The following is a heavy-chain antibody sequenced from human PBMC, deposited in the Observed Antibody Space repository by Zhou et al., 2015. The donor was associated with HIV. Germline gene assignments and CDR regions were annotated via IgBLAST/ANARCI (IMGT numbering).Heavy chain of an antibody. CDR3: ARDEYSSYNWFDP. Sequence: QLQLVQSGAEVKKPGSSVKVSCKASGGTFSTYAISWVRQAPGQGLEWMGGITPILGTANYAQKFQGRVTITADRSTNTAYMDLRGLSSEDTAVYYCARDEYSSYNWFDPWGQGTLVTVSS. CDR2: ITPILGTA. D-gene: IGHD6-6*01. CDR1: GGTFSTYA. J-gene: IGHJ5*02. V-gene: IGHV1-69*06.